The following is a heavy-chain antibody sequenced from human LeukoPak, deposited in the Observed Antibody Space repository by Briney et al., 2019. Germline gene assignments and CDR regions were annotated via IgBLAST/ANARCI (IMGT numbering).Heavy chain of an antibody. CDR2: IYHSGST. J-gene: IGHJ4*02. CDR1: GYSISSGYY. V-gene: IGHV4-38-2*02. CDR3: ASPYYDSSTVFRSVRDY. Sequence: PSETLSLTCTVSGYSISSGYYWGWIRQPPGKGLEWIGSIYHSGSTYYNPSLKSRVTISVDTSKNQFSLKLSSVTAADTAVYYCASPYYDSSTVFRSVRDYWGQGTLVTVSS. D-gene: IGHD3-22*01.